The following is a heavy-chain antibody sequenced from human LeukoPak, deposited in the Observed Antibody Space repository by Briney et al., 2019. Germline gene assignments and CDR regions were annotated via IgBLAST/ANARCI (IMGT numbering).Heavy chain of an antibody. Sequence: GGYLRLSCKGSGYKFTNYWIAWVRQMPGKGLEWMGIIYPDDSDTKYSPSFQGQVTISVDKSITTAYLQWTSLKASDTAMYFCARLPLTGLDYWGQGTLVTVSS. CDR1: GYKFTNYW. CDR2: IYPDDSDT. J-gene: IGHJ4*02. V-gene: IGHV5-51*01. CDR3: ARLPLTGLDY. D-gene: IGHD7-27*01.